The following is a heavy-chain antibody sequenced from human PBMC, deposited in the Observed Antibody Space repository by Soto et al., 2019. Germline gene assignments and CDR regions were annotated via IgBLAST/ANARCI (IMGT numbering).Heavy chain of an antibody. D-gene: IGHD3-10*01. CDR3: ARGAWFGEDWAFDI. V-gene: IGHV4-31*03. Sequence: QVQLQESGPGLVKPSQTLSLTCTVSGGSISSGGYYWSWIRQHPGKGLEWIGYIYYSGSTYYNPSLKSRVTISVDTSKNQFSLKLSSVTAADTAVYYCARGAWFGEDWAFDIWGQGTMVTVSS. J-gene: IGHJ3*02. CDR2: IYYSGST. CDR1: GGSISSGGYY.